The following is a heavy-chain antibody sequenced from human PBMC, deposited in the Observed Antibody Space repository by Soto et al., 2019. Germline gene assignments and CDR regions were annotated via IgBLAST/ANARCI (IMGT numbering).Heavy chain of an antibody. CDR1: GFSLSTSGVG. V-gene: IGHV2-5*02. J-gene: IGHJ4*02. CDR2: VYWDDDK. D-gene: IGHD3-22*01. CDR3: AHVSMIVGPTFDY. Sequence: QITLKESGPTLVKPTQTLTLTCTFSGFSLSTSGVGVGWIRQPPGKALEWLILVYWDDDKHYSPSLKSRLTXTXDXXKNQVVLTTTNMDPIDTATYYCAHVSMIVGPTFDYWGQGTLVTVSS.